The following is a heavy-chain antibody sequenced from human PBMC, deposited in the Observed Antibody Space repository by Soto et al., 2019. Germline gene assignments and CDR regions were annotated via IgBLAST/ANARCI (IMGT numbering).Heavy chain of an antibody. V-gene: IGHV1-2*02. Sequence: QVQLVQSGAEVKKPGASVKVSCKTSGYTFTGYYIYWVRQAPGQGLEWMGWINPHSGGTDSSQKFQGRVTMTRDTSSSTAYMELSRLRSDDTAGYYCAGTSCSSTTCPTTYWGQGTLVTVSS. CDR3: AGTSCSSTTCPTTY. CDR1: GYTFTGYY. CDR2: INPHSGGT. D-gene: IGHD2-2*01. J-gene: IGHJ4*02.